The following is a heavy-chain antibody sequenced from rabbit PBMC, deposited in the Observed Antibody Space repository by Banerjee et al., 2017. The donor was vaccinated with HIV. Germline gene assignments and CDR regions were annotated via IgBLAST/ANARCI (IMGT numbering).Heavy chain of an antibody. D-gene: IGHD4-1*01. V-gene: IGHV1S45*01. CDR3: ARDLAGVTGWNFGL. J-gene: IGHJ6*01. Sequence: QEQLEESGGDLVKPEGSLTLTCTASGFDLSSYYYMCWVRQAPGKGLEWIAYIYGGSSGSTYYASWAKGRFTVSRTSSTTVALQMTSLTAADTATYFCARDLAGVTGWNFGLWGPGTLVTVS. CDR2: IYGGSSGST. CDR1: GFDLSSYYY.